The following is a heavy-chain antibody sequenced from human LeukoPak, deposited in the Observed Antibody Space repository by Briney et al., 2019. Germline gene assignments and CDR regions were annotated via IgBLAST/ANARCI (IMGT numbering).Heavy chain of an antibody. V-gene: IGHV1-2*02. CDR3: ARGYCSSTSCYGPAFDP. CDR1: GYTFTNYA. D-gene: IGHD2-2*01. Sequence: ASVKVSCKASGYTFTNYAMNWVRQAPGQGLEWMGWINPNSGGTNYAQKFQGRVTMTRDTSISTAYMELSRLRSDDTAVYYCARGYCSSTSCYGPAFDPWGQGTLVTVSS. J-gene: IGHJ5*02. CDR2: INPNSGGT.